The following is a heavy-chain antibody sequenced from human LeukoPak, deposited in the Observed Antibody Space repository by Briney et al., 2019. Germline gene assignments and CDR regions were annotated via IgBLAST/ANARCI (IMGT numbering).Heavy chain of an antibody. CDR3: ATDPLGYYDSSGHTSPFDY. CDR2: FDPEDGET. V-gene: IGHV1-24*01. Sequence: GASVKVSCKVSGYTLTELSMYWVRQAPGKGLEWMGGFDPEDGETIYAQKFQGRVTMTEDTSTDTAYMELSSLRSEDTAVYYCATDPLGYYDSSGHTSPFDYWGQGTLVTVSS. CDR1: GYTLTELS. J-gene: IGHJ4*02. D-gene: IGHD3-22*01.